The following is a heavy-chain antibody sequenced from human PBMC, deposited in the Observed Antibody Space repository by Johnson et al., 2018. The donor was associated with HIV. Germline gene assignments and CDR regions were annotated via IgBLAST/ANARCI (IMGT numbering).Heavy chain of an antibody. D-gene: IGHD3-16*01. J-gene: IGHJ3*01. CDR2: SGSGGST. V-gene: IGHV3-66*02. CDR1: GFTVSSNY. Sequence: EVQLVESGGGVVQPGGSLRLSCAASGFTVSSNYMSWVRQAPGKGLEWVSGISGSGGSTYYADSVKGRVSISRDNSMNTLYLQMNSLRAEDSALYYCAKPPSMGADAFDVWGQGTMVTVSS. CDR3: AKPPSMGADAFDV.